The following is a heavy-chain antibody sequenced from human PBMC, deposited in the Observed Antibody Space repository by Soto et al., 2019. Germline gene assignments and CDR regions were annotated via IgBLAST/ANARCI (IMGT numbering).Heavy chain of an antibody. V-gene: IGHV1-69*08. D-gene: IGHD2-2*01. Sequence: QVQLVQSGAEVKKPGSSVKVSCKASGGTLSSYTISWVRQAPGQGLEWMGRIIPILGIANYAQKFQGRVTITADKSTSTAYMELSSLRSEATAGYYCAREDIVVVPAAFNWFDPWGQGTLVTVSS. J-gene: IGHJ5*02. CDR2: IIPILGIA. CDR3: AREDIVVVPAAFNWFDP. CDR1: GGTLSSYT.